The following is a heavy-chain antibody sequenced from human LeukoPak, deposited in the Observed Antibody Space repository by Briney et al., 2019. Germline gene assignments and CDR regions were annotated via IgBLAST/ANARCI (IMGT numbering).Heavy chain of an antibody. D-gene: IGHD2-15*01. J-gene: IGHJ4*02. CDR2: INPNSGGT. CDR1: GYTFTGYY. Sequence: GASVKVSCKASGYTFTGYYMHWVRQAPGQGLEWMGWINPNSGGTNYAQKFQGRVTMTRDTSISTAYMELSRLRSDDTAVYYCARVALRYCSGGSCYFDYWGQGTLVTVSS. CDR3: ARVALRYCSGGSCYFDY. V-gene: IGHV1-2*02.